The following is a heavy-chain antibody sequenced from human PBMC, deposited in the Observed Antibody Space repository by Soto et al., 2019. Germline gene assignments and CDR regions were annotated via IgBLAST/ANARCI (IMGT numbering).Heavy chain of an antibody. J-gene: IGHJ4*02. CDR3: VRDGLDYYDTERLYFHK. Sequence: XVSLRLSCAASGFNFITYSSSWVRQAPGKGLEWVASISSSAIYIDYADSVKGRFTISRDNANNSLYLQMNSLRAEDTATYYCVRDGLDYYDTERLYFHKWGQGTLVTVSS. V-gene: IGHV3-21*01. D-gene: IGHD3-22*01. CDR1: GFNFITYS. CDR2: ISSSAIYI.